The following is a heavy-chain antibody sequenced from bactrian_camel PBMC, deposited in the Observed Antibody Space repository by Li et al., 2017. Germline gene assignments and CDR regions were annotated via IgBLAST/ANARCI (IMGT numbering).Heavy chain of an antibody. CDR3: AARHPKYGGHWPLVAYEYNV. J-gene: IGHJ4*01. V-gene: IGHV3S40*01. Sequence: VQLVESGGGSVQAGGSLTLSCAASGDTYSSAYCMAWFRQAPGKEREGVARMHTGGGAPAYAGDVKGRFTISQDYAKYTVNLQMNGVKPEDAGMYYCAARHPKYGGHWPLVAYEYNVWGLGTQVTVS. CDR2: MHTGGGAP. CDR1: GDTYSSAYC. D-gene: IGHD6*01.